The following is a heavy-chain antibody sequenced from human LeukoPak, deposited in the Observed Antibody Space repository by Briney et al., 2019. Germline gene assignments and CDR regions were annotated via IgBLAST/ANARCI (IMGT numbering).Heavy chain of an antibody. CDR1: GFTFSSYG. J-gene: IGHJ4*02. CDR2: IWYDGSNK. D-gene: IGHD5-18*01. V-gene: IGHV3-33*01. Sequence: GGSLRLSCAASGFTFSSYGMHWVRQAPGKGLEWVAVIWYDGSNKYYADSVKGRFTISRDNSKNTLYLQMNSLRAEDTAVYYCARALGYSTATYFDYWGQGTLVTVSS. CDR3: ARALGYSTATYFDY.